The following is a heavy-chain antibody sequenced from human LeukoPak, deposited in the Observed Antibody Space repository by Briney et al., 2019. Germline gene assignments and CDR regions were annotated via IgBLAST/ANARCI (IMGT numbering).Heavy chain of an antibody. J-gene: IGHJ4*02. CDR1: GGSISNSNW. CDR2: ICHSGST. Sequence: SETLSLTCTVSGGSISNSNWRWMVRQPPGERLEGIWVICHSGSTNYNPSLKSRVTMSVDKSKNQFSLKLNTVTAADTALYFCVVVGESVDYWCQGTLVIVSS. V-gene: IGHV4-4*02. D-gene: IGHD3-10*01. CDR3: VVVGESVDY.